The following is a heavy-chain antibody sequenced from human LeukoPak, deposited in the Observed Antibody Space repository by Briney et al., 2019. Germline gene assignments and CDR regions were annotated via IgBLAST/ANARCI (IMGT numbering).Heavy chain of an antibody. Sequence: PGGSLRLSCAASGFTFSDYYMSWIRQAPGKGLEWVSYISSSGSTIYYADSVKGRFTISRDNAKNSLYLQMNSLRAEDTAVYYCAGGPPNYDFWSGYYNFDYWGQGTLVTVSS. D-gene: IGHD3-3*01. V-gene: IGHV3-11*01. CDR3: AGGPPNYDFWSGYYNFDY. CDR2: ISSSGSTI. CDR1: GFTFSDYY. J-gene: IGHJ4*02.